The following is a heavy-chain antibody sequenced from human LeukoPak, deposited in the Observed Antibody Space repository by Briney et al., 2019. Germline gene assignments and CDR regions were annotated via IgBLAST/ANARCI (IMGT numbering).Heavy chain of an antibody. D-gene: IGHD6-19*01. Sequence: PSETLSLTCTVSGGSISSGSYYWSWIRQPAGKGLEWIGRIYTSGSTNYNPSLKSRVTISVDTSKNQFSLKLSSVTAADTAVYYCARERVRIAVAGAFDYWGQGALVTVSS. CDR1: GGSISSGSYY. J-gene: IGHJ4*02. V-gene: IGHV4-61*02. CDR3: ARERVRIAVAGAFDY. CDR2: IYTSGST.